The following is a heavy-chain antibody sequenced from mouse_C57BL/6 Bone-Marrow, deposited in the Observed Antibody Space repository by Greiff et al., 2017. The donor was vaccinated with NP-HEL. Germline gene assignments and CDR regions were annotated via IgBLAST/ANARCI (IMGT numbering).Heavy chain of an antibody. CDR1: GYTFTSYW. V-gene: IGHV1-64*01. CDR3: ARRGRYDYDVWAMDY. D-gene: IGHD2-4*01. CDR2: IHPNSGST. J-gene: IGHJ4*01. Sequence: VQLQQPGAELVKPGASVKLSCKASGYTFTSYWMHWVKQRPGQGLEWIGMIHPNSGSTNYNEKFKSKATLTVDKSSSTAYMQLSSLTSEDSAVYYCARRGRYDYDVWAMDYWGQGTSVTVSS.